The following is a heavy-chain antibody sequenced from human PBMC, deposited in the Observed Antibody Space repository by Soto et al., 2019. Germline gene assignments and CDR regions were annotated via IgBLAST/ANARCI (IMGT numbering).Heavy chain of an antibody. Sequence: EVQLVESGGGLVQPGGSLRLSCAASGFTFSNHWMHWVRQVPGVGLVWVSRINADGTYTTYADSVKGRFTISRDNAKNTLYLQMDSLRAWDTAVYYCVREWYDDYYYNMDVWGKGTTVTVSS. D-gene: IGHD2-15*01. CDR1: GFTFSNHW. J-gene: IGHJ6*03. CDR3: VREWYDDYYYNMDV. CDR2: INADGTYT. V-gene: IGHV3-74*01.